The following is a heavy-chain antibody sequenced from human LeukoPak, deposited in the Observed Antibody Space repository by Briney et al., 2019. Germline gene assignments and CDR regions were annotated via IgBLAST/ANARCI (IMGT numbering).Heavy chain of an antibody. CDR1: GGSFSGYY. D-gene: IGHD3-10*01. CDR3: ARVITMVRGVIGTNWFDP. CDR2: INHSGST. Sequence: SETPSLTCAVYGGSFSGYYWSWIRQPPGKGLEWIGEINHSGSTNYNPSLKSRVTISVDTSKNQFSLKLSSVTAADTAVYYCARVITMVRGVIGTNWFDPWGQGTLVTVSS. V-gene: IGHV4-34*01. J-gene: IGHJ5*02.